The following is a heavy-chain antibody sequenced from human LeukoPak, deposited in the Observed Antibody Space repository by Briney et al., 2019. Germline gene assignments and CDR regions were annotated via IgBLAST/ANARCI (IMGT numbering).Heavy chain of an antibody. CDR2: ISYEGGTQ. D-gene: IGHD3-10*01. CDR3: AKEGTPHVSTWYDL. CDR1: GVTLSPYG. J-gene: IGHJ5*02. V-gene: IGHV3-30*18. Sequence: GGSLRLSCAASGVTLSPYGMHWVRQAPGKGLAWVAVISYEGGTQHYADSVKGRFIISRGNPRNTLYLQMNILRTEDTAVYYCAKEGTPHVSTWYDLWGQGTQVIVSS.